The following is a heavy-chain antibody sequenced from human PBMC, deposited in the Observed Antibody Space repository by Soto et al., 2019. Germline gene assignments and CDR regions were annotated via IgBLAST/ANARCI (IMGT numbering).Heavy chain of an antibody. V-gene: IGHV3-21*01. Sequence: VQLVESGGGLVKPGGSLRLSCAASGFTFSSYSMNWVRQAPGKGLEWVSSISSSSSYIYYADSVKGRFTISRDNAKNSLYLQMNSLRAEDTAVYYCARDTTIAARHDLFDYWGQGTLVTVSS. D-gene: IGHD6-6*01. J-gene: IGHJ4*02. CDR2: ISSSSSYI. CDR3: ARDTTIAARHDLFDY. CDR1: GFTFSSYS.